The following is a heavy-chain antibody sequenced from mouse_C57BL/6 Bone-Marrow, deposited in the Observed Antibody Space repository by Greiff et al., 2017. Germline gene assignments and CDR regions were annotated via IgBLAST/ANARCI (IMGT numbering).Heavy chain of an antibody. J-gene: IGHJ4*01. CDR3: ARVTTVVGYAMDY. D-gene: IGHD1-1*01. V-gene: IGHV1-19*01. CDR1: GYTFTDYY. CDR2: INPYNGGT. Sequence: EVQLQQSGPVLVKPGASVKMSCKASGYTFTDYYMNWVKQSHGKSLEWIGVINPYNGGTSYNQKFKGKATLTVDKSSSTAYMELNSLTSEDSAVYYCARVTTVVGYAMDYWGQGTSVTVSS.